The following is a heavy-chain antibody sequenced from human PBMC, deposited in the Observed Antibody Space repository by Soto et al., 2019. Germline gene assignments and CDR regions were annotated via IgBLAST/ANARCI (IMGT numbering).Heavy chain of an antibody. CDR1: GLTFSNYA. Sequence: GGSLRLSCTASGLTFSNYAMSWVRQAPGKGLEFVSFISGGGGSTYSADSVKGRFTVSRDNLKNTLSLQMNSLRVEDTAVYYCVKLLRTWYGHNALDVWGQGTTVTVSS. CDR2: ISGGGGST. V-gene: IGHV3-23*01. D-gene: IGHD4-17*01. CDR3: VKLLRTWYGHNALDV. J-gene: IGHJ6*02.